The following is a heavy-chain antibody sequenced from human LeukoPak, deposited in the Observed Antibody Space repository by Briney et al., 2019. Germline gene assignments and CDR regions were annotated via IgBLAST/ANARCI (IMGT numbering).Heavy chain of an antibody. V-gene: IGHV3-30-3*01. J-gene: IGHJ6*02. CDR1: GFAFSSYA. CDR3: ARGPDTMDV. Sequence: GGSLRLSCAASGFAFSSYAMHWVRQAPGKGLEWVAVISYDESNKYDADSVKGRFTIFRDNSKNTLYLQMNNLRAEDTAVYYCARGPDTMDVWGQGTTVAVSS. CDR2: ISYDESNK.